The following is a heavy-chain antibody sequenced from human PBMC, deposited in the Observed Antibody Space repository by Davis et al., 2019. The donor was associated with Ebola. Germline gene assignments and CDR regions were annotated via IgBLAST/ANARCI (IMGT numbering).Heavy chain of an antibody. J-gene: IGHJ4*02. CDR1: GYTFTNYA. CDR2: INAGNGDT. CDR3: ARVGPATTTFDY. Sequence: AASVKVSCKTSGYTFTNYAIHWVRQAPGQRLEWMGWINAGNGDTKYSQKFQGRVTITRDTPASTAYMELSSLRSDDTAVYYCARVGPATTTFDYWGQGTLVTVSS. V-gene: IGHV1-3*01. D-gene: IGHD1-26*01.